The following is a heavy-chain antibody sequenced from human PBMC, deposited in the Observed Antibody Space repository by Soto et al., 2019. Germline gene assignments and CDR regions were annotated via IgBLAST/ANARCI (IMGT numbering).Heavy chain of an antibody. Sequence: GASVKVSCKASGGTFSSYAISWVRQAPGQGLEWMGGIIPIFGTANYAQKFQGRVTITADESTSTAYMELSSLRSEDTAVYYCARDPVNRYCSGGSCSFYYYYGMDVWGQGXTVTVYS. V-gene: IGHV1-69*13. J-gene: IGHJ6*02. D-gene: IGHD2-15*01. CDR1: GGTFSSYA. CDR2: IIPIFGTA. CDR3: ARDPVNRYCSGGSCSFYYYYGMDV.